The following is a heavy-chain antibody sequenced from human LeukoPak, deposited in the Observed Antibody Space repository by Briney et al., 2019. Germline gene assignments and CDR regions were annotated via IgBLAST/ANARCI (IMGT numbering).Heavy chain of an antibody. CDR1: GGSISSSSYY. CDR2: IYYSGST. CDR3: ARQGNGWMVRGVRIKHPIDY. V-gene: IGHV4-39*01. J-gene: IGHJ4*02. Sequence: SETLSLTCTVSGGSISSSSYYWGWIRQPPGKGLEWIGSIYYSGSTYYNPSLKSRVTISVDTSKNQFSLKLSSVTAADTAVYYCARQGNGWMVRGVRIKHPIDYWGQGTLVTVSS. D-gene: IGHD3-10*01.